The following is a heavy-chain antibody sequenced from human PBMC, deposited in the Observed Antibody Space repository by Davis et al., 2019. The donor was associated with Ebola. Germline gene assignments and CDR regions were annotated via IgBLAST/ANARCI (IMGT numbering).Heavy chain of an antibody. V-gene: IGHV3-30*14. CDR3: AREGSSSWPLDY. D-gene: IGHD6-13*01. CDR2: ISYDGGNK. Sequence: GESLKISCAASGFTFGSYALHWVRQAPGKGLEWVSIISYDGGNKNYADSVKGRFTISRDNSKNTLYLQMNSLRAEDTAVYYCAREGSSSWPLDYWGQGTLVTVSS. J-gene: IGHJ4*02. CDR1: GFTFGSYA.